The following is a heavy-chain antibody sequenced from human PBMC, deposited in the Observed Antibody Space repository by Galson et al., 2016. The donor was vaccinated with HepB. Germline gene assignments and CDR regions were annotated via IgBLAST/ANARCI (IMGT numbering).Heavy chain of an antibody. D-gene: IGHD6-25*01. CDR3: ARDAKAGFDC. CDR1: GFTVSLNY. V-gene: IGHV3-53*01. J-gene: IGHJ4*02. Sequence: SLRLSCAASGFTVSLNYMTWVRQAPGKGLEWVSVIYSGGKTYYADSVKGRFTISRDNSNNTLYLQMDSLRVEDTAKYYCARDAKAGFDCWGQGTLVTVSS. CDR2: IYSGGKT.